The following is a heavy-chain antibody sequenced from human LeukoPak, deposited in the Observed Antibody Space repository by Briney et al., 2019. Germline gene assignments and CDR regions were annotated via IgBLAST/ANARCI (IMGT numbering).Heavy chain of an antibody. CDR2: ISAASRGI. CDR1: GFTFSTYS. J-gene: IGHJ4*02. D-gene: IGHD5-24*01. Sequence: GGSLRLSCAASGFTFSTYSMSWVRQAPGKGLEWISHISAASRGIYYADSVRGRFTISRDNAENSVFLQMRSLRLEDTAVYYCARGEYHQDGIGYNRFDNWGQGALVTVSS. V-gene: IGHV3-48*01. CDR3: ARGEYHQDGIGYNRFDN.